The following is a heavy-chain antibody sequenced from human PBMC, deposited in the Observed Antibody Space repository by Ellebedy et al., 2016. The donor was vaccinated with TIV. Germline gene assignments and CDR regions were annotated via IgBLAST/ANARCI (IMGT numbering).Heavy chain of an antibody. CDR1: GFTFSNNS. Sequence: PGGSLRPSCAASGFTFSNNSMNWVRQAPGKGLEWVSYISSTGTTIYYADSVKGRFTISRDNAKISLYLQMNSLTAEDTAVYYCASGAYDIWGQGTMVTVSS. CDR3: ASGAYDI. J-gene: IGHJ3*02. CDR2: ISSTGTTI. V-gene: IGHV3-48*04.